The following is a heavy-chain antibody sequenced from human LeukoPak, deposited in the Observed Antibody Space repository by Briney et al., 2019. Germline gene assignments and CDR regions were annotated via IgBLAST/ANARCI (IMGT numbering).Heavy chain of an antibody. CDR3: ARDVGITVADSFDP. CDR2: IIPIFGTA. J-gene: IGHJ5*02. CDR1: GGTFSSYA. V-gene: IGHV1-69*05. D-gene: IGHD6-19*01. Sequence: GASVKVSCKASGGTFSSYAINWVRQAPGQGLKWMGGIIPIFGTANYAQKLQGRVSMTTDTSTSTAYMELRGLRSDDTAMYYCARDVGITVADSFDPWGQGTLVTVSS.